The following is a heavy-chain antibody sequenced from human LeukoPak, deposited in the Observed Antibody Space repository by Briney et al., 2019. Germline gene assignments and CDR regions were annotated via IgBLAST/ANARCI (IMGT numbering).Heavy chain of an antibody. J-gene: IGHJ4*02. CDR3: ARDGYVTGWALDY. V-gene: IGHV3-30*19. CDR2: ILSHGNSK. D-gene: IGHD6-19*01. Sequence: PGGSLRLSCAASGFTFSSYGMHWVRQAPGKGLEWVAVILSHGNSKNYADSVKGRFTISRDNSVNTLNLQMDSLTTEDTAMYYCARDGYVTGWALDYWGQGTLVTVS. CDR1: GFTFSSYG.